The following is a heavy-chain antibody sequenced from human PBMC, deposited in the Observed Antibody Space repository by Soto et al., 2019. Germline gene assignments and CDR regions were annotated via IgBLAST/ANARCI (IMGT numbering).Heavy chain of an antibody. D-gene: IGHD3-22*01. J-gene: IGHJ4*02. CDR2: ISYDGSNK. V-gene: IGHV3-30-3*01. CDR3: ARDSHYDSSPGSDY. CDR1: GFTFSSYA. Sequence: VQLVESGGGVVQPGRSLRLSCAASGFTFSSYAMHWVRQAPGKGLEWVAVISYDGSNKYYADSVKGRFTISRDNSKNTLYLQMNSLRAEDTAVYYCARDSHYDSSPGSDYWGQGTLVTVSS.